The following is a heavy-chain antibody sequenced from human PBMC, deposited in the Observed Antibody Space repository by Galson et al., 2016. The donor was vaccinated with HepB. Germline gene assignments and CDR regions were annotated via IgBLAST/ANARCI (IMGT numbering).Heavy chain of an antibody. CDR3: AKESPYSNVRQYYLEN. V-gene: IGHV3-23*01. CDR1: GFTLSNYA. D-gene: IGHD4-11*01. CDR2: ISGVSDRT. Sequence: SLRLSCAASGFTLSNYAMSWVRQAPGKGPEWVSAISGVSDRTYYAGSMKDRFIISRDDSRNLLFLQLNSLRAEDTAIYYCAKESPYSNVRQYYLENWGLGTLVTVSS. J-gene: IGHJ4*01.